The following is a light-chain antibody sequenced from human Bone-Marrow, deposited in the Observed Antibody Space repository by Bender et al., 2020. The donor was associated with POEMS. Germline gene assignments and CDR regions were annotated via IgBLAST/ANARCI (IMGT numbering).Light chain of an antibody. CDR1: SSNIGNHG. CDR2: YDD. J-gene: IGLJ3*02. Sequence: QSVVTQPRSLSEAPRQRVTISCSGSSSNIGNHGVNWYQQLPGETPELLIYYDDLLTPGVSDRFSASKSGTSASLAISELQSEDEALYYCSGWDDSLSGWVFGGGTNLTVL. V-gene: IGLV1-36*01. CDR3: SGWDDSLSGWV.